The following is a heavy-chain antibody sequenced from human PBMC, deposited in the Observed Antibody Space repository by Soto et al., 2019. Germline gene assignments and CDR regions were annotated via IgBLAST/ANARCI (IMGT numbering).Heavy chain of an antibody. Sequence: QVQLVQSGAEVKKPGASVKVSCKASGYTFNRYAISWVRQAPGQGLEWMGWISAYNGNTNYAQKLQGRVTMTTDTSTSTAYRALRSLRSDDTAVHYCARLYYYDTSGYYYVADYWGQGTLVTVSS. CDR1: GYTFNRYA. J-gene: IGHJ4*02. V-gene: IGHV1-18*01. CDR3: ARLYYYDTSGYYYVADY. CDR2: ISAYNGNT. D-gene: IGHD3-22*01.